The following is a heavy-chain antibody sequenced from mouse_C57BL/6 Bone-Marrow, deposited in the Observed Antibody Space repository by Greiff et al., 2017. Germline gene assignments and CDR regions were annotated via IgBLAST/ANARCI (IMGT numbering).Heavy chain of an antibody. CDR3: ARCNYFDD. V-gene: IGHV1-82*01. Sequence: QVQLQQSGPELVKPGASVKISCKASGYAFSSSCMNWVKQRPGKGLEWIGRIYPGDGDTNYNGKFKGKATLTADKSSSTAYMQLSSLTSEDSAVYFCARCNYFDDWGQGTMVTVSA. D-gene: IGHD2-1*01. J-gene: IGHJ3*01. CDR2: IYPGDGDT. CDR1: GYAFSSSC.